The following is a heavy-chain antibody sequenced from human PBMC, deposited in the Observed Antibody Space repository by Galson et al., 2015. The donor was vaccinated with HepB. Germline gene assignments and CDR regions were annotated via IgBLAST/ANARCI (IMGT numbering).Heavy chain of an antibody. CDR1: GYTFSGYY. CDR3: VRGGQSIAAHVAHYGMDV. J-gene: IGHJ6*02. V-gene: IGHV1-2*06. CDR2: INPRSGGT. Sequence: SVKVSCKASGYTFSGYYINWVRQAPGQGLEWLGRINPRSGGTNYAHKFQGRVTMTTDTSINTAHMELSSLTSDDAAVYYCVRGGQSIAAHVAHYGMDVWGQGTTVTVSS. D-gene: IGHD6-6*01.